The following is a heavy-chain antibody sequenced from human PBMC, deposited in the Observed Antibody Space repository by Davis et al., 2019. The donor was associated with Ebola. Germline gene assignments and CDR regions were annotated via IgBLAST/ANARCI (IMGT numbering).Heavy chain of an antibody. V-gene: IGHV3-30*03. Sequence: GESLKISCTASGFNFSLYGMHWVRQAPGKGLEWVAVVSYDGSEKYYVDSVKGRFTISRDNAKNSLYLQMNSLRAEDTAVYYCARDSCVWFGELLYTACGMDVWGQGTTVTVSS. J-gene: IGHJ6*02. D-gene: IGHD3-10*01. CDR1: GFNFSLYG. CDR2: VSYDGSEK. CDR3: ARDSCVWFGELLYTACGMDV.